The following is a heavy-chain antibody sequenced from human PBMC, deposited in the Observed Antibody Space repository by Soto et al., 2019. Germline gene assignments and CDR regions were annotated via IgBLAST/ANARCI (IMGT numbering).Heavy chain of an antibody. CDR1: GGSISSGGYY. V-gene: IGHV4-61*08. CDR3: ARLDYGDYERDY. CDR2: IYYSGST. D-gene: IGHD4-17*01. J-gene: IGHJ4*02. Sequence: SETLSLTCTVSGGSISSGGYYWTGIRQPPGKGLEWIGYIYYSGSTNYNPSLKSRVTISVDTSKNQFSLKLSSVTAADTAVYYCARLDYGDYERDYWGQGTLVTVSS.